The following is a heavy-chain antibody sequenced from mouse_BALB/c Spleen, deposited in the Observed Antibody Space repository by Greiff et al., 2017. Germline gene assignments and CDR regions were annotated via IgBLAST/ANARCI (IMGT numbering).Heavy chain of an antibody. CDR3: YYYGSQSWFAY. D-gene: IGHD1-1*01. CDR1: GFNIKDYY. CDR2: IDPENGDT. V-gene: IGHV14-4*02. J-gene: IGHJ3*01. Sequence: EVQRVESGAELVRSGASVKLSCTASGFNIKDYYMHWVKQRPEQGLEWIGWIDPENGDTEYAPKFQGKATMTADTSSNTAYLQLSSLTSEDTAVYYCYYYGSQSWFAYWGQGTLVTVSA.